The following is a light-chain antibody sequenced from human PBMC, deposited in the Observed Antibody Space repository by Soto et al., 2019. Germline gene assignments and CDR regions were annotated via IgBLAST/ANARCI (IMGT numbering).Light chain of an antibody. CDR2: GSS. CDR3: QQYGTSPMYT. CDR1: QIVSTTY. J-gene: IGKJ2*01. Sequence: EIVLTQSPGTLSLSPGERATLSCRASQIVSTTYLAWYQQKPGQAPRLLIYGSSSRAPGIPDRFSGSGSGTDFTLIISRLEPEDFAVYYCQQYGTSPMYTFGQGTKLEI. V-gene: IGKV3-20*01.